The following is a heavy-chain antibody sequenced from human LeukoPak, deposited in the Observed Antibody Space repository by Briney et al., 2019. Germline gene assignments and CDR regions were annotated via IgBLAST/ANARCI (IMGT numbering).Heavy chain of an antibody. CDR2: ITSSGTYI. Sequence: GGSLRLSCAASGFTFSSYGMNWVRQAPGKAMEWVSSITSSGTYIFYADSVKGRFTISRDNAKNSLYLQMSSLRAEDTAVYYCARDRGGNDFWSGYYSNWFDPWGQGTLVTVSS. V-gene: IGHV3-21*01. D-gene: IGHD3-3*01. CDR1: GFTFSSYG. CDR3: ARDRGGNDFWSGYYSNWFDP. J-gene: IGHJ5*02.